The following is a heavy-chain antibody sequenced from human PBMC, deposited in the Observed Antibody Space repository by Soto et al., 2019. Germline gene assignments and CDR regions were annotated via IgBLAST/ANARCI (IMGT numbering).Heavy chain of an antibody. CDR3: ARGRGVVRKSYYYYGMDV. Sequence: SETLSLTCAVYGGSFSGYYWSWIRQPPGKGLEWIGEINHSGSTNYNPSLKSRVTISVDTSKNQFTLKLSSVTAADTAVYYCARGRGVVRKSYYYYGMDVWGQGTTVTVSS. CDR2: INHSGST. V-gene: IGHV4-34*01. CDR1: GGSFSGYY. D-gene: IGHD3-3*01. J-gene: IGHJ6*02.